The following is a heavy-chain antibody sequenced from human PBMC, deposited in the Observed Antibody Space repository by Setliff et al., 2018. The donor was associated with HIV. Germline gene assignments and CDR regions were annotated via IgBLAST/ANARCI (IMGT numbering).Heavy chain of an antibody. D-gene: IGHD6-13*01. CDR3: ARVGSGWSTFDY. J-gene: IGHJ4*02. CDR1: GYILTTYA. Sequence: ASVKVSCKASGYILTTYAISWVRQAPGQGLEWMGWFNTETGNPMYAQGFRGRFVFSLDTSVSTAFLQINRLKAEDTAKYYCARVGSGWSTFDYWGQGALVTVSS. V-gene: IGHV7-4-1*02. CDR2: FNTETGNP.